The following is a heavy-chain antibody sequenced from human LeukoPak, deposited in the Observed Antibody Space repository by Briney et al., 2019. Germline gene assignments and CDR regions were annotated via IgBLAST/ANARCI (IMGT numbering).Heavy chain of an antibody. D-gene: IGHD5-24*01. Sequence: SETLSPTCTVSGGSISSYYWSWIRQPPGKGLEWIGYIYYSGSTNYNPSLKSRVTISVDTSKNQFSLKLSSVTAADTAAYYCARTVEMATIRRAGWFDPWGQGTLVTVSS. CDR2: IYYSGST. V-gene: IGHV4-59*01. J-gene: IGHJ5*02. CDR1: GGSISSYY. CDR3: ARTVEMATIRRAGWFDP.